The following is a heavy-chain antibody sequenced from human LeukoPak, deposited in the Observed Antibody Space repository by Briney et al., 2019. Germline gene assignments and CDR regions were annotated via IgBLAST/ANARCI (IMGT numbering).Heavy chain of an antibody. Sequence: SETLSLTCAVYGGSFSGYYWSWIRQPPGKGLEWIGSIYYSGSTYYNPSLKSRVTISVDTSKNQFSLKLSSVTAADTAVYYCARARGYSYGYGFVGDYWGQGTLVTVSS. J-gene: IGHJ4*02. V-gene: IGHV4-34*01. CDR3: ARARGYSYGYGFVGDY. CDR2: IYYSGST. CDR1: GGSFSGYY. D-gene: IGHD5-18*01.